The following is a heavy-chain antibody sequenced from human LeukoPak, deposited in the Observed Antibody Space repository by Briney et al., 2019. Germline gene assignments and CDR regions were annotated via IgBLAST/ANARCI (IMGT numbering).Heavy chain of an antibody. D-gene: IGHD3-3*01. J-gene: IGHJ6*03. CDR2: IYTSGST. CDR3: ARGNYDFWSGYEAYYYMDV. V-gene: IGHV4-61*02. Sequence: SETLSLTCTVSGGSISSGSYYWSWIRQPAGKGLEWIGRIYTSGSTNYNPSLKSRVTISVDTSKNQFSLKLSSVTAADTAVYYCARGNYDFWSGYEAYYYMDVWGKGTTVTVSS. CDR1: GGSISSGSYY.